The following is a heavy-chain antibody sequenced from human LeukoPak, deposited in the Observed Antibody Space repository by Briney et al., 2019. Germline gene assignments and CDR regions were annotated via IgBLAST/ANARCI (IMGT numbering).Heavy chain of an antibody. Sequence: PGGSLRLSCAASGFTFSSYGMHWVRQAPGKGLEWVGRIKSKTDGGTTDYAAPVKGRFTISRDDSKNTPYLQMNSLKTEDTAVHYCTTEVELVPWGDAFDIWGQGTMVTVSS. CDR2: IKSKTDGGTT. J-gene: IGHJ3*02. D-gene: IGHD1-1*01. CDR3: TTEVELVPWGDAFDI. V-gene: IGHV3-15*01. CDR1: GFTFSSYG.